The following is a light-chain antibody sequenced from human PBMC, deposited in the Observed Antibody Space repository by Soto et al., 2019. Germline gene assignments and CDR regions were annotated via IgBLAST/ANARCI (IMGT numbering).Light chain of an antibody. V-gene: IGKV3-11*01. J-gene: IGKJ3*01. CDR2: DAT. Sequence: EIVLTQSPATLSLSPGERATLSFRASQSVNSYLAWYQHDPAAAPRLLIYDATNTATGIPARLSGSGSGTDFTLTISSLEAEDFAVYYCQQRSNWFTFGPGTKVDIK. CDR1: QSVNSY. CDR3: QQRSNWFT.